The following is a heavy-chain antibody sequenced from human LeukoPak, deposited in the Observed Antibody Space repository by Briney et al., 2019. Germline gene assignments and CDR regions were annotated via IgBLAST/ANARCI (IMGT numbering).Heavy chain of an antibody. J-gene: IGHJ4*02. Sequence: PGGSLRLSCAASGFTFSSYGMHWVRQAPGKGLEWVAVISYDGSNKHYADSVKGRFTISRDNSKNTLYLQMNSLRAEDTAVYYCAKDLYHSSGWPYYFDYWGQGTLVTVFS. D-gene: IGHD6-19*01. CDR2: ISYDGSNK. CDR3: AKDLYHSSGWPYYFDY. V-gene: IGHV3-30*18. CDR1: GFTFSSYG.